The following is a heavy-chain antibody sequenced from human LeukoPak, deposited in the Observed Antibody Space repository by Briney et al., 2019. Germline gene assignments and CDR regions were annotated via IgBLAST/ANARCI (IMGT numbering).Heavy chain of an antibody. V-gene: IGHV1-2*02. J-gene: IGHJ5*02. Sequence: ASVKVSCKASGYTFTGYYMHWVRQAPGQGLEWMGWINPNSGGTNYAQKFQGRVTMTRDTSISTAYMKLSRLRSDDTAVYYCARDLPYSSSRWNWFDPWGQGTLVTVSS. CDR1: GYTFTGYY. CDR3: ARDLPYSSSRWNWFDP. CDR2: INPNSGGT. D-gene: IGHD6-6*01.